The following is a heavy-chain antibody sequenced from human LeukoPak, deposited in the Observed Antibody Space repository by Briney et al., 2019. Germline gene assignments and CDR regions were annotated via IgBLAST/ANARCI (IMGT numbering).Heavy chain of an antibody. D-gene: IGHD6-19*01. Sequence: SVKVSCKASGGTFSSYATSWVRQAPAQGLEWMGRIIPIFGTANYAQKFQGRVTITADKSTSTAYMELSSLRSEDTAVYYCARDGGRCGYSSGWCLFDYWGQGTLVTVSS. CDR2: IIPIFGTA. J-gene: IGHJ4*02. V-gene: IGHV1-69*06. CDR1: GGTFSSYA. CDR3: ARDGGRCGYSSGWCLFDY.